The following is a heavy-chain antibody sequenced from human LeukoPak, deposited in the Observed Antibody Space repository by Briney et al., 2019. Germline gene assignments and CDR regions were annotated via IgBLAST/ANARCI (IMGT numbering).Heavy chain of an antibody. CDR2: IDGSGDTI. CDR1: GFYFSSYA. V-gene: IGHV3-23*01. D-gene: IGHD6-6*01. Sequence: PGGSLRLSCTASGFYFSSYAMSWVRQTPGKGLEWVSTIDGSGDTISYTDSVKGRFSISRDNSKNTLYLQMNSLRSEDTAVYYCAKDRWGSIASLDSWGQGTLVTVSS. J-gene: IGHJ4*02. CDR3: AKDRWGSIASLDS.